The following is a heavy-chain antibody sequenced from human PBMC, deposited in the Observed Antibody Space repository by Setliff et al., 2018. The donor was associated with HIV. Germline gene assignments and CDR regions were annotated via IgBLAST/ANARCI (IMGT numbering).Heavy chain of an antibody. J-gene: IGHJ1*01. CDR3: ARAGTTVTLAAYCHL. Sequence: ASVKVSCKASGYTFTNYDINWVRQSPGQGLEWLGWMNPNSGRAGSALKFQGRVSLTTDTSTSTAYLELRSLKSDDTAIYYCARAGTTVTLAAYCHLWGQGTLVTVSS. CDR1: GYTFTNYD. CDR2: MNPNSGRA. V-gene: IGHV1-8*02. D-gene: IGHD1-7*01.